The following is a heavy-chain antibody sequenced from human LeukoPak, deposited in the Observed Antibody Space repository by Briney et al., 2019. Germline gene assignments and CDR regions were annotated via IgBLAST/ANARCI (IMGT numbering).Heavy chain of an antibody. CDR1: GFTFDDYA. V-gene: IGHV3-9*01. CDR3: AKDMGDYYGMDV. D-gene: IGHD1-26*01. Sequence: PGRSLRLSCAASGFTFDDYAMHWVRQAPGKGLEWVSGISWNSGSIGYADSVKGRFTISRGNAKNSLYLQMNSLRAEDTALYYCAKDMGDYYGMDVWGQGTTVTVSS. J-gene: IGHJ6*02. CDR2: ISWNSGSI.